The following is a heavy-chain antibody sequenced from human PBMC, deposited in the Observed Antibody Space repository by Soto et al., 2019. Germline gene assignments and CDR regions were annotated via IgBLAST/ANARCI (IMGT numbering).Heavy chain of an antibody. Sequence: QVQLVESGGGVVQPGKSLRLSCAASGFTFIRYAMHWARQAPGKGREWVTVISIRGGDEYYAESVRGRFTISRDDSKNTLYLQMDSLRVEDTAVYYCARGTIVARQHLDYWGQGTLVTVSS. CDR2: ISIRGGDE. CDR3: ARGTIVARQHLDY. CDR1: GFTFIRYA. D-gene: IGHD6-6*01. V-gene: IGHV3-30*03. J-gene: IGHJ4*02.